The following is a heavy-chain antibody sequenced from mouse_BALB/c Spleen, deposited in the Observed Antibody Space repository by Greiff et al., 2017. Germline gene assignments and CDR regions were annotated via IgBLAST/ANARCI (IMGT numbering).Heavy chain of an antibody. CDR3: ARCPYDYDGYYAMDY. Sequence: VQLQQSGAELVKPGASVKLSCTASGFNIKDTYMHWVKQRPEQGLEWIGRIDPANGNTKYDPKFQGKATITADTSSNTAYLQLSSLTSEDTAVYYCARCPYDYDGYYAMDYWGQGTSVTVSS. D-gene: IGHD2-4*01. J-gene: IGHJ4*01. CDR1: GFNIKDTY. CDR2: IDPANGNT. V-gene: IGHV14-3*02.